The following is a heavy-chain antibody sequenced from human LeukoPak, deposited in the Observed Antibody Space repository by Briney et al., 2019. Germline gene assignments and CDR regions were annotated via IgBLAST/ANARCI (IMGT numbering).Heavy chain of an antibody. D-gene: IGHD2-2*01. CDR2: ISGSGGST. CDR1: GFTFISYA. CDR3: ATDGDVVVPAAMRDYYYYGMDV. J-gene: IGHJ6*02. V-gene: IGHV3-23*01. Sequence: GGSLRLSCAASGFTFISYAMSWVRQAPGKGLEWGSAISGSGGSTYYADSVNGRFTISRDNSKTTLYLQMNSLRAEDTAVYYCATDGDVVVPAAMRDYYYYGMDVWGQGTTVTVSS.